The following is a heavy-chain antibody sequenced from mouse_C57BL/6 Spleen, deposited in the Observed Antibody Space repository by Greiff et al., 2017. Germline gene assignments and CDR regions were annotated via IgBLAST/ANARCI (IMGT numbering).Heavy chain of an antibody. CDR1: GYAFSSSW. CDR3: ARGGQTGIFDY. D-gene: IGHD4-1*01. CDR2: IYPGDGDT. J-gene: IGHJ2*01. Sequence: VQLQQSGPELVKPGASVKISCKASGYAFSSSWMNWVKQRPGKGLEWIGRIYPGDGDTNYNGKFKGKATLTADKSSSTAYMQLSSLTSEDSAVYFCARGGQTGIFDYWGQGTTLTVSS. V-gene: IGHV1-82*01.